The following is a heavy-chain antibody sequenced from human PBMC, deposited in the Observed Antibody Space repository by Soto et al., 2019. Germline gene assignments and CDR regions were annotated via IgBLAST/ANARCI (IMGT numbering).Heavy chain of an antibody. J-gene: IGHJ6*02. D-gene: IGHD1-26*01. CDR1: GYSFTSYW. CDR2: IYPGDSDT. Sequence: PGESLKISCKGSGYSFTSYWIGWVRQMPGKGLEWMGIIYPGDSDTRYSPSFQGQVTISADKSISTAYLQWSSLKASDTAMYYCARRSRDYYYYYGMDVWGQGTTVTVSS. CDR3: ARRSRDYYYYYGMDV. V-gene: IGHV5-51*01.